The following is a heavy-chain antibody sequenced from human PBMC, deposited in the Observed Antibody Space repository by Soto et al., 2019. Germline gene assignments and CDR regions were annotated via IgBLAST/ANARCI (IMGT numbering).Heavy chain of an antibody. J-gene: IGHJ4*02. D-gene: IGHD4-17*01. CDR2: INAGNGNT. CDR1: GYTFTSYA. CDR3: ASESYGGEFDY. Sequence: QVQLVQSGAEEKKPGASVKVSCKASGYTFTSYAMHWVRQAPGQRLEWMGWINAGNGNTKYSQKFQGRVTITRDTSASTADMDLSSLRSEATAVYYCASESYGGEFDYWGQGTLVTVSS. V-gene: IGHV1-3*05.